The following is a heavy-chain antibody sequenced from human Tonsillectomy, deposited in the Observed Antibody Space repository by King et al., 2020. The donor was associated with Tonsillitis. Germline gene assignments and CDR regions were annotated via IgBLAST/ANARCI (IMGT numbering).Heavy chain of an antibody. J-gene: IGHJ4*01. V-gene: IGHV1-18*04. CDR2: ISAYNGNT. CDR3: ARDAMVTFGGVTRSEY. CDR1: GYIFTSYG. D-gene: IGHD3-16*01. Sequence: QLVQSGVEVKKPGASVKVSCKASGYIFTSYGITWVRQAPGQGLEWMGWISAYNGNTDYAQKLQGRVTMTTDTSTSTAYMELRSLRSDDTAVYYCARDAMVTFGGVTRSEYWGQGTLVTVSS.